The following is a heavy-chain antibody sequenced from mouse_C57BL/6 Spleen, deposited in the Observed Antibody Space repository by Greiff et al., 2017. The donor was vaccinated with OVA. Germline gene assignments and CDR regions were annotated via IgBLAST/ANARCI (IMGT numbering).Heavy chain of an antibody. Sequence: VQLQQSGAELVKPGASVKLSCKASGYTFTEYTIHWVKQRSGQGLEWIGWFYPGSGSIKYNEKFKDKATLTADKSSSTVYMELIRLTSEDSAVYFCARHEGDYYGSSYDWYFDVWGTGTTVTVSS. V-gene: IGHV1-62-2*01. J-gene: IGHJ1*03. CDR3: ARHEGDYYGSSYDWYFDV. CDR1: GYTFTEYT. D-gene: IGHD1-1*01. CDR2: FYPGSGSI.